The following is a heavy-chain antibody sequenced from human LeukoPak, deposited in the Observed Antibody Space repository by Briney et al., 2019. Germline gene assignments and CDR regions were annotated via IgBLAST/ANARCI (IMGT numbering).Heavy chain of an antibody. CDR3: ARASEDSRGHYQGFDS. J-gene: IGHJ4*02. CDR2: INWNGGST. D-gene: IGHD3-22*01. V-gene: IGHV3-20*04. Sequence: GGSLRLSCAASGFTFDDYGMSWVRQAPGKGLEWVSGINWNGGSTGYADSVKGRFTISRDNAKYSLYLQINRLRAEDTAVYYCARASEDSRGHYQGFDSWGQGTLVTVSS. CDR1: GFTFDDYG.